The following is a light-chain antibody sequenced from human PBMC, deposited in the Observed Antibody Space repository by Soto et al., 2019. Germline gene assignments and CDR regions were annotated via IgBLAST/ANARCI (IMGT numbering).Light chain of an antibody. J-gene: IGLJ2*01. Sequence: QSVLTQPPSASGTPGQTVIISCSGSSSDIGTYIVNWYQQVPGAAPKLLVYNTYQRPSGVPDRFSGSKSGTSASLAIRGLQFDDEADYYCSAWDANLNVVFGGGTKVTVL. CDR3: SAWDANLNVV. V-gene: IGLV1-44*01. CDR1: SSDIGTYI. CDR2: NTY.